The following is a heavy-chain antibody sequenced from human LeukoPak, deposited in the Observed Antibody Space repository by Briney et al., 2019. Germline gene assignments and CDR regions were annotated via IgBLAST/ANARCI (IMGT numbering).Heavy chain of an antibody. D-gene: IGHD3-3*01. V-gene: IGHV1-18*01. CDR2: ISAYNGNT. Sequence: ASVKVSCKASGYTFTSYGISWVRQAPGQGLEWMGWISAYNGNTNYAQKLQGRVTMTTDTSTSTAYMELRSLRSDDTAVYYRARDITIFGSTGGFDPWGQGTLVTVSS. CDR1: GYTFTSYG. J-gene: IGHJ5*02. CDR3: ARDITIFGSTGGFDP.